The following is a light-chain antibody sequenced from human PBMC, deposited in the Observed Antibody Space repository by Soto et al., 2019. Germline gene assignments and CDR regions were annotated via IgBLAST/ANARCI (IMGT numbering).Light chain of an antibody. V-gene: IGLV2-14*01. J-gene: IGLJ2*01. Sequence: QSALTQPASVSGSPGQSITISCTGPSSDVGDCNYVSWYQQYPGKAPKLLIYEGNKRPSGISNRFSGSQSANTASLTISGLQAEDEADYHCSSYTCSSSLLFCGGTQLTVL. CDR3: SSYTCSSSLL. CDR1: SSDVGDCNY. CDR2: EGN.